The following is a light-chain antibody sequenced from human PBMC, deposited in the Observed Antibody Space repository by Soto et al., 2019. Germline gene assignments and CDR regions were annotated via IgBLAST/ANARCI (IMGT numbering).Light chain of an antibody. Sequence: QSALTQPASVSGSPGQSITISCTGTSSDVGSYNLVSWYQQHPGKAPKLMIYEGSKRPSGVSNSFSGYKSGNTASLTISGLQAEDEPDYYCCSYEDRSTLGFGTGTKVTVL. CDR2: EGS. V-gene: IGLV2-23*01. CDR3: CSYEDRSTLG. J-gene: IGLJ1*01. CDR1: SSDVGSYNL.